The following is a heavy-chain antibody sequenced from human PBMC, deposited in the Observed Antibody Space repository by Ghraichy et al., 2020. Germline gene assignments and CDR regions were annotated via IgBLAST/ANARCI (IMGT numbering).Heavy chain of an antibody. Sequence: LSLTCAASGFSFSSFWMSWVRQAPGKGLEWVANIKKDGSQKYYVDSVEGRFTISRDNAKNSLYLQMNSLGAKDTAVYYCGRVIGGYDVIDSWGQGTLVTVSS. V-gene: IGHV3-7*01. D-gene: IGHD5-12*01. CDR3: GRVIGGYDVIDS. J-gene: IGHJ4*02. CDR2: IKKDGSQK. CDR1: GFSFSSFW.